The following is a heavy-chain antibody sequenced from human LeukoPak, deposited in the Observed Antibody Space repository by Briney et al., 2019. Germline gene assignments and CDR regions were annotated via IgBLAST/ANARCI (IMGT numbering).Heavy chain of an antibody. V-gene: IGHV4-59*01. CDR3: AREYCSGGSCYSDY. CDR1: GGSISSYY. J-gene: IGHJ4*02. CDR2: IYYSGST. Sequence: SATLSLTCTVSGGSISSYYWSWIRRPPGKGREWIGYIYYSGSTNYNPSLKSRVTISVDTSKNQFSLKLSSVTAADTAVYYCAREYCSGGSCYSDYWGQGTLVTVSS. D-gene: IGHD2-15*01.